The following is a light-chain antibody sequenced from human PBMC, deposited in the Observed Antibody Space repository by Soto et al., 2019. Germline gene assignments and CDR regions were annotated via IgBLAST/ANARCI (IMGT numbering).Light chain of an antibody. CDR2: GAS. Sequence: EIVLTQSPGTLSLSPGQRATLSCRASQSINSYYLAWYQHKPGQPPRLLIYGASTRATGIPDRFSGSGSGREFTLTISRLEPEDFAVYYCQQYHTSVRTFGQGTKVEIK. V-gene: IGKV3-20*01. J-gene: IGKJ1*01. CDR3: QQYHTSVRT. CDR1: QSINSYY.